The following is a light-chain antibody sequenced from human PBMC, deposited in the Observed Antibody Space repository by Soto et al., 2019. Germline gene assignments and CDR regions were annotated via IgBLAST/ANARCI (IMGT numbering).Light chain of an antibody. CDR3: QEYNSYTGK. Sequence: EIVLTQSPGTLSLSPGERATLSCRASQSVSSSYLAWYQQKPGQAPRLLIYGASSRATGIPDRFSGSGSGNGLTFTIRRLPPDDFGTYFCQEYNSYTGKFRPGTKVEI. CDR1: QSVSSSY. J-gene: IGKJ1*01. CDR2: GAS. V-gene: IGKV3-20*01.